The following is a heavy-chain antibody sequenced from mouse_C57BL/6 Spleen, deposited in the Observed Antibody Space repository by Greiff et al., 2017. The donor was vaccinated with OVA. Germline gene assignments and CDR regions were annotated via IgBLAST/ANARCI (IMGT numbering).Heavy chain of an antibody. CDR1: GYTFTSYW. J-gene: IGHJ1*03. CDR2: IHPNSGST. V-gene: IGHV1-64*01. CDR3: ARGDGYCGYFDV. D-gene: IGHD2-3*01. Sequence: QVQLQQPGAELVKPGASVKLSCKASGYTFTSYWMHWVKQRPGQGLEWIGMIHPNSGSTNYNEKFKSKATLTVDKSSSTAYMQLSSLTSEDSAVYYCARGDGYCGYFDVWGTGTTVTVSS.